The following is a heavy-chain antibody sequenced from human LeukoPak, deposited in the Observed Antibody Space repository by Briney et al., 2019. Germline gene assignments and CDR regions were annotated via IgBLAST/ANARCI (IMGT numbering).Heavy chain of an antibody. J-gene: IGHJ4*02. CDR2: IHFRDSET. CDR3: ALGAHGTGYYDI. D-gene: IGHD3-16*01. V-gene: IGHV5-51*01. CDR1: GYTFTNYW. Sequence: GESLKISFQGSGYTFTNYWIGWVRQMPGKGLEWMGFIHFRDSETRYRPSFQGQVTISADTSISTAYLRWSSLEASDTAMYYCALGAHGTGYYDIRGQGTLVTVSS.